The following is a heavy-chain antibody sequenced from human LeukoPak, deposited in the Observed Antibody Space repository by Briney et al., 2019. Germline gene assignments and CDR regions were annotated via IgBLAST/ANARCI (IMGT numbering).Heavy chain of an antibody. CDR3: ARDTPGYCSGGSCPFDP. V-gene: IGHV1-18*01. CDR2: ISAYNGNT. D-gene: IGHD2-15*01. J-gene: IGHJ5*02. CDR1: GYTFTSYG. Sequence: ASVKVSCKASGYTFTSYGISWVRQAPGQGHEWMGWISAYNGNTNYAQKLQGRVTMTTDTSTSTAYMELRSLRSDDTAVYYCARDTPGYCSGGSCPFDPWGQGTLVTVSS.